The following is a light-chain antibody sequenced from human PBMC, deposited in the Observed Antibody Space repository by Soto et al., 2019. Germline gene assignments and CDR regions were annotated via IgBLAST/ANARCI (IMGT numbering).Light chain of an antibody. Sequence: VMTQSPATLSVSPGERATLSCRASQSVGGDLAWYQQKPSQAPRLLIYAASSRAAGIPDRFSGSGSGTDFTLTISRLEPEDFAVYYCQQYGSSPRTFGQGTKVDI. V-gene: IGKV3-20*01. J-gene: IGKJ1*01. CDR2: AAS. CDR1: QSVGGD. CDR3: QQYGSSPRT.